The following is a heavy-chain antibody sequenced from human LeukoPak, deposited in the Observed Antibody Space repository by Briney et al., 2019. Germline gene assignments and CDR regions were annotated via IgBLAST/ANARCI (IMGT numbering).Heavy chain of an antibody. CDR2: ISSSSSYI. J-gene: IGHJ4*02. CDR1: GFTFSSYS. V-gene: IGHV3-21*01. Sequence: GGSLRLSCAASGFTFSSYSMTWVRQAPGKGLGWVSSISSSSSYIYYADSVKGRFTISRDNAKNSLYLQMNSLRAEDTAVYYCARDPGSYYDYVWGSYRQYYFDYWGQGTLVTVSS. CDR3: ARDPGSYYDYVWGSYRQYYFDY. D-gene: IGHD3-16*02.